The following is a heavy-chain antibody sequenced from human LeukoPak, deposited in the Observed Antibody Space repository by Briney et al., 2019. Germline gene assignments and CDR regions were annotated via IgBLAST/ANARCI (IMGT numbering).Heavy chain of an antibody. CDR3: ARDRGLGYCSSTSCYVGPGYYYYYMDV. V-gene: IGHV1-2*02. CDR2: INPNSGGT. J-gene: IGHJ6*03. CDR1: GYTFTGYY. Sequence: GASVKVSCKASGYTFTGYYMHWVRQAPGQGLGWMGWINPNSGGTNYAQKFQGRVTMTRDTSISTAYMELSRLRSDDTAVYYCARDRGLGYCSSTSCYVGPGYYYYYMDVWGKGTTVTVSS. D-gene: IGHD2-2*01.